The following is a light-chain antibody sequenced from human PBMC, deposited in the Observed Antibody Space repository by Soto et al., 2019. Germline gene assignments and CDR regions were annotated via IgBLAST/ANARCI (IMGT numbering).Light chain of an antibody. CDR1: QSVGGN. CDR3: EQYNNWHLYT. CDR2: DAS. V-gene: IGKV3-15*01. J-gene: IGKJ2*01. Sequence: EIVMTQSPATLSVSPGERATLSCRASQSVGGNLAWYQQRPGRAPRLLIYDASTRATDITARFSGSGSGSDFNLTISSLQSEDFALYYCEQYNNWHLYTFGQGTKLEIK.